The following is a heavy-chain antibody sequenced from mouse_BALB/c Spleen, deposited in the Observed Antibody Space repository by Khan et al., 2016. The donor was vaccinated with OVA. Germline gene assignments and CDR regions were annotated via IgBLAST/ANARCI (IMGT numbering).Heavy chain of an antibody. Sequence: EVELVESGGDLVKPGGSLKLSCAASGFTFSTYGMSWVRQNSDKRLEWVATVSTGGSYTYYPDSVKGRFTIPRDNAKNTLNQQMSGLMSEDTAMFYCTRLSYYYDSDGFAYWGQGTLVTVSA. V-gene: IGHV5-6*01. CDR3: TRLSYYYDSDGFAY. CDR1: GFTFSTYG. J-gene: IGHJ3*01. CDR2: VSTGGSYT. D-gene: IGHD1-1*01.